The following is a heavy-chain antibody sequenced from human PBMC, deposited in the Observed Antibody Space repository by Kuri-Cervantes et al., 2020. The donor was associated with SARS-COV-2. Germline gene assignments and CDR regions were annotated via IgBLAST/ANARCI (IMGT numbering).Heavy chain of an antibody. CDR3: ARRFYSGYGVLFDY. Sequence: ASVKVSCKASGYTFTGYYMHWVRQAPGQGLEWMGWINPNSGGTNYAQKFQGWVTMTRDTSISTAYMELSRLRSDDTAVYYCARRFYSGYGVLFDYWGQGTLVTVSS. D-gene: IGHD5-12*01. J-gene: IGHJ4*02. CDR1: GYTFTGYY. CDR2: INPNSGGT. V-gene: IGHV1-2*04.